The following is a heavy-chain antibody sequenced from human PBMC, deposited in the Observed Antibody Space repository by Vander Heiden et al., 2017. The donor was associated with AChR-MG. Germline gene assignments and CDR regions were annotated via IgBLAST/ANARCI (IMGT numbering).Heavy chain of an antibody. CDR3: ARGRGSTTIFGVVNYNWFDP. D-gene: IGHD3-3*01. V-gene: IGHV1-8*01. J-gene: IGHJ5*02. CDR1: GYTFTSYD. Sequence: QVQLVQSGAEVKKPGASVKVSCKASGYTFTSYDINWVRQATGQGLEWMGWMNPNSGNTGYAQKFQGRVTMTRNTSISTAYMELSSLRSEDTAVYYCARGRGSTTIFGVVNYNWFDPWGQGTLVTVSS. CDR2: MNPNSGNT.